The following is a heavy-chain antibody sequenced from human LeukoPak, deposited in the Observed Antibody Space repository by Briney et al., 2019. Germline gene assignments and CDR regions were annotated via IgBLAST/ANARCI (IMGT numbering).Heavy chain of an antibody. V-gene: IGHV3-23*01. CDR1: GFSFSSYA. D-gene: IGHD3-16*01. CDR3: VLDARLGESLR. CDR2: IRAGGDDT. Sequence: PGGSLRLSGAASGFSFSSYAMSWVRQAPGKGLEWVSYIRAGGDDTYYADSVRGRLTTSRDNSKNTLYLEMNSLRAEDTAIYYCVLDARLGESLRWGQGTLVTVSS. J-gene: IGHJ4*02.